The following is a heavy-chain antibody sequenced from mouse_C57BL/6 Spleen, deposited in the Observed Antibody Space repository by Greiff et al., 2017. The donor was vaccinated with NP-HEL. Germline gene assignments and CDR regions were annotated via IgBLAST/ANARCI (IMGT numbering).Heavy chain of an antibody. Sequence: EVQGVESGGGLVQPGGSLSLSCAASGFTFTDYYMSWVRQSPGKALEWLGFIRNKANGYTTDYSASVKGRFTISRDNSQSILYIQINARGAEDSATYYGGKYIGSPGYFDVWGTGTTVTVAS. D-gene: IGHD1-1*01. CDR2: IRNKANGYTT. CDR3: GKYIGSPGYFDV. J-gene: IGHJ1*03. CDR1: GFTFTDYY. V-gene: IGHV7-3*01.